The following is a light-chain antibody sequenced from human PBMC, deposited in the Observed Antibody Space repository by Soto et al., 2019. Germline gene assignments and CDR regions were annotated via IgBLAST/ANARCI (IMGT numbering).Light chain of an antibody. V-gene: IGKV1-39*01. CDR3: QQSYSTPLT. CDR2: TAS. CDR1: QSISSY. Sequence: DIQMTQSPSSLSASVGDRVTIPCRASQSISSYLNWYQQKPGKAPKLLIYTASSLQSGVPPRFSGSGSGTDFTLTISSLQPEDYATYYCQQSYSTPLTFGGGTKVEVK. J-gene: IGKJ4*01.